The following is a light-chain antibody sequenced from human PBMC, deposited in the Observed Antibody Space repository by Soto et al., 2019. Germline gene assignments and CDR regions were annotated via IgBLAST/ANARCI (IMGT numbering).Light chain of an antibody. Sequence: QSALTQPASVSGSPGQSITISCTGTSSDVGGFDYVSWYQQYPGKGPKLIIYEVTNRPSGVSNRFSGSKSGNTASLTISGLQAEDEATYHCSSYTSSSSLGVFGGGTKLTVL. CDR2: EVT. J-gene: IGLJ3*02. CDR3: SSYTSSSSLGV. CDR1: SSDVGGFDY. V-gene: IGLV2-14*01.